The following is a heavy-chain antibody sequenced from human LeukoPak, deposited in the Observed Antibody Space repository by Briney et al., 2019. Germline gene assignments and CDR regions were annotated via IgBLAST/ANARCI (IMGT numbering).Heavy chain of an antibody. Sequence: SETLSLTCTVSGGSISSYYWSWIRQPPGKGLEWIGYIYYSGSTNYNPSLKSRVTISVDTSKNQFSLKLSSVTAADTAVYYCAGHSDSLGSWYDWFDPWGQGTLVTVSS. CDR2: IYYSGST. J-gene: IGHJ5*02. CDR1: GGSISSYY. CDR3: AGHSDSLGSWYDWFDP. V-gene: IGHV4-59*08. D-gene: IGHD6-13*01.